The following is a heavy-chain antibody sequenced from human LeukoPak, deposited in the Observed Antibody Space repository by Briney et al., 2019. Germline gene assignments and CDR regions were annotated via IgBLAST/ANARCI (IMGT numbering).Heavy chain of an antibody. CDR3: AEDLGGEPGYFDY. J-gene: IGHJ4*02. D-gene: IGHD1-26*01. CDR2: ISGSGGSP. CDR1: GFTFSTYT. Sequence: GGSLRLSCAAFGFTFSTYTMSWVRQASGKGLEWVSAISGSGGSPYYADSVKGRFTISRDNSKNTLYLQMNSLRAEDTAVYYCAEDLGGEPGYFDYWGQGTLVTVSS. V-gene: IGHV3-23*01.